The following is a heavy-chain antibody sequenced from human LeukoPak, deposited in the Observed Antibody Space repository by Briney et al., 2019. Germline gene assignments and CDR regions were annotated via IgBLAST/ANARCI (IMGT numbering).Heavy chain of an antibody. CDR2: ISSSSSYI. Sequence: GGSLRLSCAASGFTFSSSSMNSVRQAPGTGLEWGSPISSSSSYIYSADSVKGRFSISRDNAKNSLYLHMNSLRDEDTPVYYCARWGHGDGDDGENGFDRGGQGTLVTVSS. V-gene: IGHV3-21*01. D-gene: IGHD4-17*01. CDR3: ARWGHGDGDDGENGFDR. J-gene: IGHJ5*02. CDR1: GFTFSSSS.